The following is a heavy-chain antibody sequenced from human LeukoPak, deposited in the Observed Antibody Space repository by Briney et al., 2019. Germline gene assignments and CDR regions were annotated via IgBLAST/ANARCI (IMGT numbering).Heavy chain of an antibody. Sequence: ASVTVSCQASGYTFPGYYMHWVRQPPAQGRAWMGWINPNSGGTNYAQKFQGRVTMTRETSISTAYMELSGLRSDDTAVYYCARDLVSGLPQFQHWGQGTLVTVSS. V-gene: IGHV1-2*02. J-gene: IGHJ1*01. D-gene: IGHD3-9*01. CDR3: ARDLVSGLPQFQH. CDR1: GYTFPGYY. CDR2: INPNSGGT.